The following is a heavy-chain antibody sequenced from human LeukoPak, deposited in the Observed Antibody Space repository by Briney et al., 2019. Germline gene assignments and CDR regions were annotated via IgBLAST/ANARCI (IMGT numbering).Heavy chain of an antibody. CDR1: GFTLNIYA. J-gene: IGHJ4*02. Sequence: GGSLRLSCAASGFTLNIYAMNWVRQAPGKGLEWVSAISGSGGSTYYADSVKGRFTISRDNSKNTLYLQMNSLRAEDTAVYYCAKDARSYDSAHWGQGTLVTVSS. D-gene: IGHD3-22*01. CDR3: AKDARSYDSAH. V-gene: IGHV3-23*01. CDR2: ISGSGGST.